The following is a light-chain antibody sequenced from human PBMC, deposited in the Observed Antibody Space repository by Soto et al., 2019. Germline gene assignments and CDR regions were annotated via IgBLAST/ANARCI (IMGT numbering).Light chain of an antibody. CDR2: RAS. J-gene: IGKJ1*01. CDR1: QSIGDS. CDR3: QQYHTYSLT. Sequence: DVQMTQSPSTVSASVGDTVTITCRARQSIGDSLAWYHQKPGKGPKVLIYRASSLLSGVPPRFSGSGAGTEFTLTISRLQPDDFGTYYCQQYHTYSLTFGQGTKVELK. V-gene: IGKV1-5*03.